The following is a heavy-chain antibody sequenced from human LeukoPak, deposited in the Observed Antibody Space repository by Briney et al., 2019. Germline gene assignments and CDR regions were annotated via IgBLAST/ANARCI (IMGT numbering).Heavy chain of an antibody. J-gene: IGHJ4*02. D-gene: IGHD6-19*01. CDR1: GFTFSSYG. CDR2: IWYDGSNK. V-gene: IGHV3-33*01. Sequence: PGGSLRLSCAASGFTFSSYGMHRVRPAPGKGLEGVADIWYDGSNKYYADSVKGRFTISRDNSKNTLYLQMHSLRAEDTAVYYCARDGPDSSGWLTDFDYCGQGTLVTASS. CDR3: ARDGPDSSGWLTDFDY.